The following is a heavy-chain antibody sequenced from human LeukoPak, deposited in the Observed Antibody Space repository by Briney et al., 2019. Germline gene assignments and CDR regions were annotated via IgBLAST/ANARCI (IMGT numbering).Heavy chain of an antibody. V-gene: IGHV1-2*02. Sequence: GASVKVSCKASGYTFTGYYMHWVRQAPGQGLEWMGWINPNSGGTNYAQKFQGRVTMTRDTSISTAYMELSRLRSDDTAVYYCARERLGELSFNYFDYWGQGTLVTVSS. CDR3: ARERLGELSFNYFDY. CDR1: GYTFTGYY. CDR2: INPNSGGT. J-gene: IGHJ4*02. D-gene: IGHD3-16*02.